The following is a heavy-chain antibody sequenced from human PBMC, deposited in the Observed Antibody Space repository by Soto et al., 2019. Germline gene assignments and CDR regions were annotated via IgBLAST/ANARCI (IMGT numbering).Heavy chain of an antibody. CDR1: GFTFSSYA. D-gene: IGHD3-10*01. CDR2: ISYDGSNK. Sequence: GGSLRLSCAASGFTFSSYAMHWVRQAPGKGLEWVAVISYDGSNKYYADSVKGRFTISRDNSKNTLYLQMNSLRAEDTAVYYCARGAEMVRGVIYGMDVWGQGTTVTVSS. V-gene: IGHV3-30-3*01. CDR3: ARGAEMVRGVIYGMDV. J-gene: IGHJ6*02.